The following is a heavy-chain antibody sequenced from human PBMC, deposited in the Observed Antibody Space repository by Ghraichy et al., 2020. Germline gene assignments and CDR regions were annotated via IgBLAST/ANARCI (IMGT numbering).Heavy chain of an antibody. J-gene: IGHJ4*02. Sequence: GGSLRLSCAVSEFTFDGYPMTWVRQAPGKGLEWVAVIWSDGKNKYYADSVKGRFTISRDNSKNTLYLQMNSLRAEDTAVYYCTTDMGVAVAGRMLDYWGQGTLVTVSS. CDR2: IWSDGKNK. V-gene: IGHV3-33*08. CDR1: EFTFDGYP. D-gene: IGHD6-19*01. CDR3: TTDMGVAVAGRMLDY.